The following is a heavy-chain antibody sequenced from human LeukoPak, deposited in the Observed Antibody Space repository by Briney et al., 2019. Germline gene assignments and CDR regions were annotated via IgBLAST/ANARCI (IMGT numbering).Heavy chain of an antibody. V-gene: IGHV3-64*04. CDR2: ITSDGSSI. CDR3: ATHVLLGGRGTFDY. D-gene: IGHD3-10*01. Sequence: GGSLRLSCTASRFTFSNFNMHWVRQAPGKGLQFVSGITSDGSSIDYADSVRGRFTISRDNSKSTLYLQMNSLRAEDTAVYYCATHVLLGGRGTFDYWGQGTLVTVSS. J-gene: IGHJ4*02. CDR1: RFTFSNFN.